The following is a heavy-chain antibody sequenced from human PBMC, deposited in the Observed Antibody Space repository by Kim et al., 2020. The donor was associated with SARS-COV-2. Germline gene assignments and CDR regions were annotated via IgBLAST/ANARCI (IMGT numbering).Heavy chain of an antibody. CDR2: IYYSGST. V-gene: IGHV4-59*01. CDR1: GGSISSYY. CDR3: ARVGAYSSGYIDY. D-gene: IGHD6-19*01. J-gene: IGHJ4*02. Sequence: SETLSLTCTVSGGSISSYYWSWIRQPPGKGLEWIGYIYYSGSTNYNPSLKSRVTISVDTSKNQFSLKLSSVTAADTAVYYCARVGAYSSGYIDYWGQGTLVTVSS.